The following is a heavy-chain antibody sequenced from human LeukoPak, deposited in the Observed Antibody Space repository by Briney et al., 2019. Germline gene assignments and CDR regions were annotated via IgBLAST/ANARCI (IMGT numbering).Heavy chain of an antibody. CDR3: AKAVYSSSSPPYGMDV. CDR1: GFTFDDYA. CDR2: ISGSGGST. V-gene: IGHV3-23*01. Sequence: PGRSLRLSCAASGFTFDDYAMHWVRQAPGKGLEWVSAISGSGGSTYYADSVKGRFTISRDNSKNTLYLQMNSLRAEDTAVYYCAKAVYSSSSPPYGMDVWGQGTTVTVSS. J-gene: IGHJ6*02. D-gene: IGHD6-6*01.